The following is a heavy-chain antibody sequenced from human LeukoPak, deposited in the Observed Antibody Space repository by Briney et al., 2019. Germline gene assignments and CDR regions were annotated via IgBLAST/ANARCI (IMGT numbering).Heavy chain of an antibody. Sequence: GRSLRLSCAASGFLFNNYAMRWVRQAPGKGLEWVAVISYDGNYQYYADSVKGRFTISRDNSERTLYLQMNSLRTEDTALYYCARDDSIATSGSDWGQGTLVTVSS. V-gene: IGHV3-30*04. CDR2: ISYDGNYQ. CDR3: ARDDSIATSGSD. CDR1: GFLFNNYA. J-gene: IGHJ4*02. D-gene: IGHD6-13*01.